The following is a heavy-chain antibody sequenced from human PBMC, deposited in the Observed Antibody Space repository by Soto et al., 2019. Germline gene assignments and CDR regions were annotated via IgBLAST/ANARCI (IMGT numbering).Heavy chain of an antibody. Sequence: ASVKVSCKASGYTFTSYDINWVRQATGQGLEWMGWMNPNSGNTGYAQKFQGRVTMTRNTSISTAYMELSSLRSEDTAVYSAAGGLRGNAARVYWGQGTRVTVSS. D-gene: IGHD5-18*01. J-gene: IGHJ4*02. CDR1: GYTFTSYD. CDR3: AGGLRGNAARVY. CDR2: MNPNSGNT. V-gene: IGHV1-8*01.